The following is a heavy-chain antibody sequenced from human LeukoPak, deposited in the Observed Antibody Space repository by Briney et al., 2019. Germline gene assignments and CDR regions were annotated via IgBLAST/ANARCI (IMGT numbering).Heavy chain of an antibody. CDR2: ISYDGSNK. CDR3: ARDRGLRYFDWLLEP. V-gene: IGHV3-30*04. Sequence: GGSLRLSCAASGFTFSSYAMHWVRQAPGKGLEWVAVISYDGSNKYYADSVKGRFTISRDNSKNTLYLQMNSLRAEDTAVYYCARDRGLRYFDWLLEPWGQGTLVTVSS. D-gene: IGHD3-9*01. CDR1: GFTFSSYA. J-gene: IGHJ4*02.